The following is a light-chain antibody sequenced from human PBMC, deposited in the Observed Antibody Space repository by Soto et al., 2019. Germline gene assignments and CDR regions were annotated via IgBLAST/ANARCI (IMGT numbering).Light chain of an antibody. J-gene: IGLJ1*01. V-gene: IGLV2-14*01. CDR1: YSDVGGYNY. CDR2: EVS. CDR3: SSYTSSSTFYV. Sequence: QSVLTEPSSLSGSPGPSITISCTGTYSDVGGYNYVSWYQQHPGKAPKLMIYEVSNRPSGVSNRFSGSKSGNTASLTISVLQAEDEADYYFSSYTSSSTFYVFGTGTKVTV.